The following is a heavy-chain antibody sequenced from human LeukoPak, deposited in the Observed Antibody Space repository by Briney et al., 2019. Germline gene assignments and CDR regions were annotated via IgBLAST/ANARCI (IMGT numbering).Heavy chain of an antibody. V-gene: IGHV3-23*01. Sequence: GGSLRLSCAASGFTFSSYGMSWVRQAPGKGLEWVSAISGSGGSTYYADSVKGRFTISRDNSKNTLYLQMNSLRAEDTALYYCVRGWDDSSVYYYSLFDYWGQGTLVTVSS. CDR2: ISGSGGST. CDR3: VRGWDDSSVYYYSLFDY. J-gene: IGHJ4*02. D-gene: IGHD3-22*01. CDR1: GFTFSSYG.